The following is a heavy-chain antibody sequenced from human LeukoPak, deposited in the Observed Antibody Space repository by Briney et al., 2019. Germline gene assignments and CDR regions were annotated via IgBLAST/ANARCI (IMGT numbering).Heavy chain of an antibody. D-gene: IGHD5-18*01. CDR2: IIPIFGTA. V-gene: IGHV1-69*13. Sequence: ASVQVSCKASGGTFSSYAISWVRQAPGQGLEWMGGIIPIFGTANYAQKFQGRVTITADESTSTAYMELSSLRSEDTAVYYCARVGVGRDTANWFDPWGQGTLVTVSS. J-gene: IGHJ5*02. CDR3: ARVGVGRDTANWFDP. CDR1: GGTFSSYA.